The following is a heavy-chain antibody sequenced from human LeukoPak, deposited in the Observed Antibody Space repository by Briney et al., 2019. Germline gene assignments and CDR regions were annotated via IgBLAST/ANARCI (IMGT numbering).Heavy chain of an antibody. CDR1: GYTFTSYA. CDR3: AREAIMITFGGVS. CDR2: INPSGGST. J-gene: IGHJ5*02. D-gene: IGHD3-16*01. V-gene: IGHV1-46*01. Sequence: ASVKVSCKASGYTFTSYAMHWVRQAPGQGLEWMGMINPSGGSTSYAQKFQGRVTMTRDMSTSTVYMALSSLRSEDTAVYYCAREAIMITFGGVSWGQGTLVTVSS.